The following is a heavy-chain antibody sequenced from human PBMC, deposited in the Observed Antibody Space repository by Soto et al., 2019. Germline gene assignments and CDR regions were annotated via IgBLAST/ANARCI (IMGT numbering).Heavy chain of an antibody. D-gene: IGHD3-10*01. CDR2: IKSKTDGGTT. Sequence: GGSLRLSCAASGFTFSNAWMSWVRQAPGKGLEWVGRIKSKTDGGTTDYAAPVKDRFTISRDDSKNTLYLQMNSLKTEDTAVYYCTTATGRSAFDIWGQGTMVTVSS. CDR3: TTATGRSAFDI. V-gene: IGHV3-15*01. CDR1: GFTFSNAW. J-gene: IGHJ3*02.